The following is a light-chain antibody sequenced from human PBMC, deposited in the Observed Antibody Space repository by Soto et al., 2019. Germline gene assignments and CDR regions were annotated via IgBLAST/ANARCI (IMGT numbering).Light chain of an antibody. V-gene: IGKV1-5*01. CDR2: HVS. CDR3: QQYDEHSIT. J-gene: IGKJ5*01. CDR1: QPISTW. Sequence: DIQMTQSPSTLSASVGDRVTITCRASQPISTWLAWYQQRPGKAPNLLIYHVSSLESGVPSRFSGSGSGTEFTLSISSLQPDDFGTYYCQQYDEHSITFGQGTRLEI.